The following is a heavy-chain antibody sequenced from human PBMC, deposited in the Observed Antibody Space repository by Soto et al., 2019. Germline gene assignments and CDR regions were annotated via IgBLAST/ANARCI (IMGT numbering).Heavy chain of an antibody. CDR2: ISGTGANT. CDR3: ATLRFCTSSSCYGREGGY. D-gene: IGHD2-2*01. V-gene: IGHV3-23*01. J-gene: IGHJ4*02. Sequence: EVQLLESGGGLVQPGGSLRLSCAASGFTFSSYAMSWVRQVPGKGLEWVSAISGTGANTYYADSVKGRFTISRDNSKNTLYLQMNSLRADDAAVYYCATLRFCTSSSCYGREGGYWGQGTLVNVSS. CDR1: GFTFSSYA.